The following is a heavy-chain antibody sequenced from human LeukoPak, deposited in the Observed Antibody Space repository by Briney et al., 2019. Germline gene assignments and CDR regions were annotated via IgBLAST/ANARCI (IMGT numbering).Heavy chain of an antibody. Sequence: SETLSLTCAVYGGSFSGYYWSWIRQPPGKGLEWIGEINHSGSTNYNPSLKSRVTISVDTSKNQFSLKLSSVTAADTAVYYCARGGRGSYPPPLRYWGQGTLVTVSS. V-gene: IGHV4-34*01. D-gene: IGHD1-26*01. CDR1: GGSFSGYY. CDR2: INHSGST. J-gene: IGHJ4*02. CDR3: ARGGRGSYPPPLRY.